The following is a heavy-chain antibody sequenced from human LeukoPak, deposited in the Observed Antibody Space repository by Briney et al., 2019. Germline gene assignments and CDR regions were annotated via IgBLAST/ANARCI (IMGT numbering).Heavy chain of an antibody. J-gene: IGHJ4*02. D-gene: IGHD6-19*01. CDR2: ISGSGGST. Sequence: GGSVRLSCAAWGFTFNSYGMMCLREAPGGGVEWVSAISGSGGSTYYADSAKGRFTTSRDNSKNTLYLQLSSRRGEDTRVYYCAKPVSSGWYSFDSWGQGTLVTVS. CDR1: GFTFNSYG. V-gene: IGHV3-23*01. CDR3: AKPVSSGWYSFDS.